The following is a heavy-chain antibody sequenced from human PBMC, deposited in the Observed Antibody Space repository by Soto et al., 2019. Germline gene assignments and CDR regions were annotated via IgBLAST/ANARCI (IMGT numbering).Heavy chain of an antibody. V-gene: IGHV3-15*07. J-gene: IGHJ4*02. CDR2: IKSKTDGGTT. CDR1: GFTFSNAW. Sequence: EVHLVESGGGLVKPGGSLRLSCAVSGFTFSNAWMNWVRQAPGKGLEWVGRIKSKTDGGTTDYAAPVKGRFTISRDDSRNTVYLQRNSLKTEDTAVYYCTTGGYDSWAVYYFDYWGQGTLVTVSS. CDR3: TTGGYDSWAVYYFDY. D-gene: IGHD5-12*01.